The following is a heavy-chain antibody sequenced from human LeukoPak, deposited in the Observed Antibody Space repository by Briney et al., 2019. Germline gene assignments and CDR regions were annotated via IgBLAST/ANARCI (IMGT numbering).Heavy chain of an antibody. CDR3: AKDFKDSSAYYPGY. V-gene: IGHV3-30*18. J-gene: IGHJ4*02. D-gene: IGHD3-22*01. CDR2: ISYDESNK. CDR1: GFTFSSYG. Sequence: PGGSLRLSCAASGFTFSSYGMHWVRQAPGKGLEWVAVISYDESNKYYADSVKGRFTISRDNSKNTLYLQMNSLRAEDTAVYYCAKDFKDSSAYYPGYWGQGTLVTVSS.